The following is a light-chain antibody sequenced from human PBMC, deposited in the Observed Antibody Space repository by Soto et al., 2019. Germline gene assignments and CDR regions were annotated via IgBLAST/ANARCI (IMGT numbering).Light chain of an antibody. V-gene: IGKV3-11*01. CDR1: QTVSSY. J-gene: IGKJ4*01. CDR3: QQRYNWLT. Sequence: IVLIQSPATLSLSPGERATLSCRARQTVSSYLSWYQHKPGQAPRLLIYGVSNRATGIPARFSGSGSGTDFTLTISSLEPEDSAVYYCQQRYNWLTFGGGTKVEIK. CDR2: GVS.